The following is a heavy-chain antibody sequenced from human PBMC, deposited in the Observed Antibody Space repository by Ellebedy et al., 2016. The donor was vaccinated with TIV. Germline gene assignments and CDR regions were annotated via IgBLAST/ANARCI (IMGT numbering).Heavy chain of an antibody. Sequence: SETLSLXXTVSGGSISSDYWNWIRQPPGKGLEWIGFIYYSGRTNYNPSLKSRVTISVDTSKNQFSLKLNSVTAADTAVYYCARKRDGSYIDYWGQGTPVTVAS. CDR2: IYYSGRT. V-gene: IGHV4-59*01. J-gene: IGHJ4*02. CDR1: GGSISSDY. D-gene: IGHD2-15*01. CDR3: ARKRDGSYIDY.